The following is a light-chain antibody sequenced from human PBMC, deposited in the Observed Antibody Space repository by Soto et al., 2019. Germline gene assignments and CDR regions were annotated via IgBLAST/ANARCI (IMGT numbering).Light chain of an antibody. Sequence: QSALTQPASVSGSPGQSITISCTATSSDLGIYNLVSWYQQHPGKAPKVMIYEDTKRPPGVSSRFSASKSGNTASLTISGLQAQDEADYHCCSYAGNRTFVFGGGTKLTVL. CDR3: CSYAGNRTFV. CDR1: SSDLGIYNL. V-gene: IGLV2-23*02. CDR2: EDT. J-gene: IGLJ2*01.